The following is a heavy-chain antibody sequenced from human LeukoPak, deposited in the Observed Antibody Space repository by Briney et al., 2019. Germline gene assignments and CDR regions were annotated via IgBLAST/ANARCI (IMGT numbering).Heavy chain of an antibody. D-gene: IGHD6-13*01. CDR2: ISGSGGTT. V-gene: IGHV3-23*01. J-gene: IGHJ4*02. Sequence: GGSLRLSCAASEFTFSSYAMSWVRQAPGKGLEWVSAISGSGGTTYYTDSVKGRFTISRDNSKNTLYLQMNSLRAEDTAVYYCAKEFSSGWYYYFDYWGQGTLVTVSS. CDR1: EFTFSSYA. CDR3: AKEFSSGWYYYFDY.